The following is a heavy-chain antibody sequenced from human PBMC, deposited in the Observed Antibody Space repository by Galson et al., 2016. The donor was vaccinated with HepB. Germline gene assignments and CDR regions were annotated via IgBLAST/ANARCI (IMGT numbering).Heavy chain of an antibody. CDR1: GFTVSNYY. CDR2: SYIGGDT. CDR3: AGEPGIPNGMDV. J-gene: IGHJ6*02. V-gene: IGHV3-66*01. Sequence: SLRLSCEASGFTVSNYYMNWVRQAPGKGLEWVSVSYIGGDTYYADSVKGRFTISRDNSKNTLYPQMNSLRVEDTAVYYCAGEPGIPNGMDVWGQGTTVTVSS. D-gene: IGHD1-14*01.